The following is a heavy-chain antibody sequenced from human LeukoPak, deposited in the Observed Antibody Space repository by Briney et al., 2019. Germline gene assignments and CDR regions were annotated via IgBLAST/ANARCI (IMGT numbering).Heavy chain of an antibody. D-gene: IGHD6-6*01. CDR1: GFTFSSYS. J-gene: IGHJ4*02. V-gene: IGHV3-48*01. Sequence: GGSLRLSCAAPGFTFSSYSMNWVRQAPGKGLEWVSYISSSSSTIYYADSVKGRFTISRDNAKNSLYLQMNSLRAEDTAVYYCARSAKQELVYFDYWGQGTLVTVSS. CDR3: ARSAKQELVYFDY. CDR2: ISSSSSTI.